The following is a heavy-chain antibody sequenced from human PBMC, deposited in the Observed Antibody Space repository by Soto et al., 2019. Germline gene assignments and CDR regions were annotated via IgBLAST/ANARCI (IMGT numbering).Heavy chain of an antibody. CDR2: IYYSGST. CDR1: GGSFSGYY. D-gene: IGHD4-17*01. CDR3: ARSMTTVVTLDY. V-gene: IGHV4-34*01. Sequence: SETLSLTCAVYGGSFSGYYWTWIRQPPGKGLEWIGSIYYSGSTYYNPSLKSRVTISVDTSKNQFSLKLSSVTAADTAVYYCARSMTTVVTLDYWGQGTLVTVSS. J-gene: IGHJ4*02.